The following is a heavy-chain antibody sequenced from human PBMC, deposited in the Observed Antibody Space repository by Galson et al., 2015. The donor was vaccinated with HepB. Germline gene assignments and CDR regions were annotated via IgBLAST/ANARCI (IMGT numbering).Heavy chain of an antibody. V-gene: IGHV3-15*01. CDR3: TTDESYCGGDCYWGLSTLDI. CDR1: GFRFHNAW. J-gene: IGHJ3*02. D-gene: IGHD2-21*01. Sequence: SLRLSCAASGFRFHNAWLSWVRQALGKGLEWVGRINSKTNGGTTDHAAPVKARFTISRDDSKNTVYLQMDSLKTDDSAVYYCTTDESYCGGDCYWGLSTLDIWGQGTMVTVSS. CDR2: INSKTNGGTT.